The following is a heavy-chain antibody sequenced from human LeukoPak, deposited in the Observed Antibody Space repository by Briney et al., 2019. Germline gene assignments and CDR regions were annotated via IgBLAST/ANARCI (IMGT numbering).Heavy chain of an antibody. D-gene: IGHD6-13*01. CDR2: IYHSGRP. Sequence: SQTLSLTCGVSGGSVSSGGYSWNWIRQPPGKGLEWIGYIYHSGRPYYYPSLESRVTISLDTSKNQLSLNLSSVTAADTAVYHCARGSDSSWYYFDSWGQGTLVTVSS. CDR3: ARGSDSSWYYFDS. V-gene: IGHV4-30-2*01. CDR1: GGSVSSGGYS. J-gene: IGHJ4*02.